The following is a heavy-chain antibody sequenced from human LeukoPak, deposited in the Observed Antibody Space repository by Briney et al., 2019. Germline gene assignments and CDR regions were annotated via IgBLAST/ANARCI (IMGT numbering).Heavy chain of an antibody. V-gene: IGHV4-59*01. D-gene: IGHD3-16*01. CDR2: SYDSGKT. J-gene: IGHJ4*02. Sequence: SEPLPLTCTITVDSISSYQWPWIRQPPGKGLEWIWYSYDSGKTNYNASLISRVTISVDTSKNQSPLKLTSVTPADTAVYYCARGGGTLDYWGQGTLVTVSS. CDR1: VDSISSYQ. CDR3: ARGGGTLDY.